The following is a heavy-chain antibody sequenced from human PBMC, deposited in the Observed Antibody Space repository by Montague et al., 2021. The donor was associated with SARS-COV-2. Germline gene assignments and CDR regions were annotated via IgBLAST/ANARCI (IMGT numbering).Heavy chain of an antibody. CDR2: INHSGST. CDR3: AGGGYSSSWDGRRNWFDP. V-gene: IGHV4-34*01. D-gene: IGHD6-13*01. Sequence: SETLSLICAVYGGSFSGYYWSWIRQPPGKGLEWIGEINHSGSTNYNPSLKSRATISVDTSKNQFSLKLSSVTAADTAVYYCAGGGYSSSWDGRRNWFDPWGQGTLVTVSS. CDR1: GGSFSGYY. J-gene: IGHJ5*02.